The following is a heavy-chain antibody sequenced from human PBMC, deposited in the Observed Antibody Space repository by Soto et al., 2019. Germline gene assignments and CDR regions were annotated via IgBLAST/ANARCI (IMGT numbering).Heavy chain of an antibody. J-gene: IGHJ4*02. CDR1: GFTFSSYA. V-gene: IGHV3-30-3*01. CDR2: ISYDGSNK. Sequence: PGGSLRLSCAASGFTFSSYAMHWVRQAPGKGLEWVAVISYDGSNKYYADSVKGRFTISRDNSKNTLYLQMNSLRAEGTAVYYCARDLREVRGVSYFDYWGQGTLVTVSS. CDR3: ARDLREVRGVSYFDY. D-gene: IGHD3-10*01.